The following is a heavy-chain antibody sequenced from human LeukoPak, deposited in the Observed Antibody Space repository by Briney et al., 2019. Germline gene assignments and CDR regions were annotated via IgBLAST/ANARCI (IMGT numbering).Heavy chain of an antibody. Sequence: SETLSLTCTVSGGSISTYYWSWIRQPPGKGLEWIACVYYSGSTNYNPSLKSRGTISVDTSKNQFSLKLSSVTAADTAVYYCARGSITVVPAFDIWGQGTMVTVSS. D-gene: IGHD4-23*01. CDR3: ARGSITVVPAFDI. CDR1: GGSISTYY. V-gene: IGHV4-59*12. CDR2: VYYSGST. J-gene: IGHJ3*02.